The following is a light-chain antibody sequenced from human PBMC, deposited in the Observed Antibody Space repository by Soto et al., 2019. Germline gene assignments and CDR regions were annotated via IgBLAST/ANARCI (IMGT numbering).Light chain of an antibody. CDR2: GNS. V-gene: IGLV1-40*01. CDR1: SSNIGANSD. CDR3: QSYDSSLSGSVV. J-gene: IGLJ2*01. Sequence: QSVLTQPPSVSGAPGQRLTISCTGSSSNIGANSDVHWYQQLPGTVPKLLIYGNSNRPSGVPDRFSGSKSGTSASLAITGLQAEDEVDYYCQSYDSSLSGSVVFGGGTQLTV.